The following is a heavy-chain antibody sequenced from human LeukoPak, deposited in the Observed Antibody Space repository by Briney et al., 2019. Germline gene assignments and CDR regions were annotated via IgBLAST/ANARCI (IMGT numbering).Heavy chain of an antibody. CDR1: GFTLSDCS. D-gene: IGHD5-24*01. CDR2: IGIDSGNT. CDR3: ARDYKYAFDN. J-gene: IGHJ4*02. V-gene: IGHV3-48*01. Sequence: GGSLRLSCAASGFTLSDCSMNWVRQAPGKGLEWISYIGIDSGNTNYADSVKGRFTISGDKAKNSLYLQMNSLRVEDTAVYYCARDYKYAFDNWGQGTLVTVSS.